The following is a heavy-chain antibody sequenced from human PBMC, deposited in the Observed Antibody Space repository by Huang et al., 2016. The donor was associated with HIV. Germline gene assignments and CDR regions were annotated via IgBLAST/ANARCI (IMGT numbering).Heavy chain of an antibody. CDR3: ARDRGQQLSPFDS. CDR1: GFSLDRYN. J-gene: IGHJ4*02. V-gene: IGHV3-21*01. CDR2: ISPSSSFI. Sequence: EVQLVESGGGLVKPGGSLRLSCAASGFSLDRYNMYWVRQTPGKGRQWVSSISPSSSFIDYADSVKGRFSISRDNAKNSLYLQMNNLRGEDTAVYYCARDRGQQLSPFDSWGQGTLVTVSS. D-gene: IGHD6-13*01.